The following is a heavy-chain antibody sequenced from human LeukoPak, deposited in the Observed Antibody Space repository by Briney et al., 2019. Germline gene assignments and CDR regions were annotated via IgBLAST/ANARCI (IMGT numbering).Heavy chain of an antibody. J-gene: IGHJ4*02. V-gene: IGHV4-59*01. CDR3: ARNKVPGYYYDSSGYPTLFDY. Sequence: NSSETLSLTCTVSGGSISSYYWSWIRQPPGKGLEWIGYIYYSGSTNYNPSLKSRVTISVDTSKNQFSLKLSSVTAADTAVYYCARNKVPGYYYDSSGYPTLFDYWGQGTLVTVSS. CDR1: GGSISSYY. D-gene: IGHD3-22*01. CDR2: IYYSGST.